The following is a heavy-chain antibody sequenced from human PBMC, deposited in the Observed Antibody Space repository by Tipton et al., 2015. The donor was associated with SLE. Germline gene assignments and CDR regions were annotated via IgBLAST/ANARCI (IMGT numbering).Heavy chain of an antibody. J-gene: IGHJ4*02. V-gene: IGHV3-74*01. CDR3: ARPSSYSNAWLGKYYFDH. CDR1: GFTFSNYG. CDR2: INPDGSST. D-gene: IGHD3-10*01. Sequence: SLRLSCVASGFTFSNYGMHWVRQAPGKGLVWVSRINPDGSSTIYADSVKGRFTISRDNAKNTLYLQMNSLRAEDTAVYYCARPSSYSNAWLGKYYFDHWGQGALVTVSS.